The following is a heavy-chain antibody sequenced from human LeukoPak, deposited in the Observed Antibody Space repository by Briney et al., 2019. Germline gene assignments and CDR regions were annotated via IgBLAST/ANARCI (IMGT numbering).Heavy chain of an antibody. CDR2: IYSGGST. CDR3: AKGPLTEVAGTTWDY. J-gene: IGHJ4*02. CDR1: GFTVSSNY. D-gene: IGHD6-19*01. Sequence: PGGSLRLSCAASGFTVSSNYMSWVRPAPGKGLEWVSVIYSGGSTYYADSVKGRFTISRDNSKNMLYLQMNNLRAEDTAVYYCAKGPLTEVAGTTWDYWGQGTLVTVSS. V-gene: IGHV3-53*01.